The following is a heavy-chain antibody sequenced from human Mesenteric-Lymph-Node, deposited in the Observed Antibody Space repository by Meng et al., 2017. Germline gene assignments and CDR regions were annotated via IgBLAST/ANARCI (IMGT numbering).Heavy chain of an antibody. D-gene: IGHD2-15*01. V-gene: IGHV3-23*01. CDR3: ARDHGSGNWFYY. CDR1: GFTFSSYA. CDR2: ISGSGGST. Sequence: GESLKISCAASGFTFSSYAMSWVRQAPGKGLEWVSAISGSGGSTYYADSVKGRFTISRDNSKNTLYLQMNSLRAEDTAVYYCARDHGSGNWFYYWAQGTLVTVSS. J-gene: IGHJ5*01.